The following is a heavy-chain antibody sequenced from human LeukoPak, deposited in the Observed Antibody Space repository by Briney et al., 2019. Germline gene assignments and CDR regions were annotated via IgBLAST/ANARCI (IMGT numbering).Heavy chain of an antibody. Sequence: AGRSLRLSCAASGFTFSSYAMHWVRQAPGKGLGWVAVISYDGSNKYYADSVKGRFTISRDNSKNTLYLQMNSLRAEDTAVYYCAREAEWELLHDYWGQGTLVTVSS. J-gene: IGHJ4*02. CDR1: GFTFSSYA. D-gene: IGHD1-26*01. V-gene: IGHV3-30-3*01. CDR3: AREAEWELLHDY. CDR2: ISYDGSNK.